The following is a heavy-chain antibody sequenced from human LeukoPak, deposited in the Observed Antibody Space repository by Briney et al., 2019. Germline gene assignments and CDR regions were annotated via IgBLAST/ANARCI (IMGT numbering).Heavy chain of an antibody. J-gene: IGHJ6*02. CDR3: ARENRRRSSGSYYGMDV. D-gene: IGHD6-19*01. CDR1: GYTFTSYG. V-gene: IGHV1-18*01. CDR2: ISAYNGNT. Sequence: ASVKVSCKASGYTFTSYGISWLRQAPGQGLEWMGWISAYNGNTNYAQKLQGRVTMTTDTSTSTAYMELRSLRSDDTAVYYCARENRRRSSGSYYGMDVWGQGTTVTVSS.